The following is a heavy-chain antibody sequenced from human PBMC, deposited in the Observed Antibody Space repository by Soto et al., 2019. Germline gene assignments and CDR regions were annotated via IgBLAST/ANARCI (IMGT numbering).Heavy chain of an antibody. Sequence: GGSLRLSCAASGFTFSSYAMHWVRQAPGKGLEWVAVISYDGSNKYYADSVKGRFTISRDNSKNTLYLQMNSLRAEDTAVYYCASNQVQLWFNYYGMDVWGQGTTVTVSS. D-gene: IGHD5-18*01. CDR1: GFTFSSYA. CDR2: ISYDGSNK. J-gene: IGHJ6*02. CDR3: ASNQVQLWFNYYGMDV. V-gene: IGHV3-30-3*01.